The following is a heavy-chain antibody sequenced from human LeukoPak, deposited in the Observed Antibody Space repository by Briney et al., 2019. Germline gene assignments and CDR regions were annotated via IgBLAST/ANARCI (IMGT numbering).Heavy chain of an antibody. V-gene: IGHV1-69*13. J-gene: IGHJ5*02. CDR3: ARVPSRGCWLHP. CDR1: GGTFSSYT. Sequence: ASVKVSFTASGGTFSSYTISWVRQAPGQGLEWMGGIIPIFGTANYAQKFQGRVTITADESTSTAYMELSSLRSEDTAVYYCARVPSRGCWLHPWGRGTLVTVSS. CDR2: IIPIFGTA.